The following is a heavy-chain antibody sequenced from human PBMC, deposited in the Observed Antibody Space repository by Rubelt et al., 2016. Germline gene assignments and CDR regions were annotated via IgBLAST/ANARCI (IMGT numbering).Heavy chain of an antibody. CDR3: AGESSSGWYIDY. CDR2: INPNSGGT. J-gene: IGHJ4*02. CDR1: GYTLTELS. D-gene: IGHD6-19*01. V-gene: IGHV1-2*06. Sequence: QVQLVQSGAEVKKPGASVKVSCKVSGYTLTELSMHWVRQAPGQGLEWVGRINPNSGGTNYAQKFQGRVTMTRDTSSTTAYMELSRLRSDDTAVFYCAGESSSGWYIDYWGQGTLVTVSS.